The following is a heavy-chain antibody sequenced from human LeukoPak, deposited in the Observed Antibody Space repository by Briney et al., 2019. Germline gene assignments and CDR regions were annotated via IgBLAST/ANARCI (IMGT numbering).Heavy chain of an antibody. J-gene: IGHJ4*02. CDR2: ISYDGSNK. V-gene: IGHV3-30*04. D-gene: IGHD1-26*01. Sequence: GGSLRLSCAASAFTFSSYAMHWVRQAPGKGLEWVAVISYDGSNKYYADSEKGRFTISRDNSKDTLNLQMNSLRAEDTAVYYCATDPLVGVGATLYYFDYWGQGTLVTVSS. CDR3: ATDPLVGVGATLYYFDY. CDR1: AFTFSSYA.